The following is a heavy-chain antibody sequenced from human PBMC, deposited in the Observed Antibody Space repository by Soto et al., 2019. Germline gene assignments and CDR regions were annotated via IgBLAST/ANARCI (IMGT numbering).Heavy chain of an antibody. CDR2: IYYSGST. CDR3: ARGSLVRGQDYGMDV. D-gene: IGHD3-10*01. V-gene: IGHV4-30-4*01. J-gene: IGHJ6*02. CDR1: GGSISSGDYY. Sequence: QVQLQESGPGLVKPSQTLSLTCTVSGGSISSGDYYWSWIRQPPGKGLEWIGYIYYSGSTYYNPSLKSRVTISVDTSKNQFSLKLGSVTAADTAVYYCARGSLVRGQDYGMDVWGQGTTVTVSS.